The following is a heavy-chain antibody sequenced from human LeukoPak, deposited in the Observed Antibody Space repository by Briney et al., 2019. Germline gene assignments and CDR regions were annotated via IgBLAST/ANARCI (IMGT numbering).Heavy chain of an antibody. J-gene: IGHJ5*02. CDR2: INHGGST. CDR3: ARRLPSGGVVIIRASIPAGSFDP. CDR1: GGSFSGYY. D-gene: IGHD3-3*01. Sequence: PSETLSLTCAVYGGSFSGYYWSWIRQPPGKGLEWIGEINHGGSTNYNPSLKSRVTISVDTSKNQFSLKLSSVTAADTAVYYCARRLPSGGVVIIRASIPAGSFDPWGQGTLVTVSS. V-gene: IGHV4-34*01.